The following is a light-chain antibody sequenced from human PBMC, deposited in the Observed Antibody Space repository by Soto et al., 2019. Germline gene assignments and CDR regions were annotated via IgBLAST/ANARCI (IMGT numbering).Light chain of an antibody. CDR3: QTWGTGLPNGV. J-gene: IGLJ3*02. Sequence: QLVLTQSPSASASLGASVKLTCTLSSGHSSYAIAWHQQQPDKGPRYLMMLNSDDSHSKGDGIPDRFSGSSSGTERYLPISSLQSEDEADYYCQTWGTGLPNGVFGGGTQLTVL. V-gene: IGLV4-69*01. CDR1: SGHSSYA. CDR2: LNSDDSH.